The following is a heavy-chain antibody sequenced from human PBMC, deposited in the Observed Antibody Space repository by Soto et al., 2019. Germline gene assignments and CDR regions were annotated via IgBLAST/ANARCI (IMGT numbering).Heavy chain of an antibody. J-gene: IGHJ6*02. CDR1: GFTFSING. V-gene: IGHV3-33*01. CDR3: ARDGRNNPGFYYWIDA. D-gene: IGHD1-20*01. CDR2: IWSDGSNK. Sequence: QVQLVESGGGVVQPGSSLRLSCAAYGFTFSINGMHWVRQAPGKGLEWVAYIWSDGSNKYSADSVKGQFTISRDNSKNTQYLQMESLRAEDKAVYYCARDGRNNPGFYYWIDAWGQGTTVSVSS.